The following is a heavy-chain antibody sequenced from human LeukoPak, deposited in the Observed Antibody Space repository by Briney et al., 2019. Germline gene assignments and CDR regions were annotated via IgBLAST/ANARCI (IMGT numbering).Heavy chain of an antibody. CDR2: IRSKANSYAT. CDR1: GFTFSGSA. D-gene: IGHD3-3*01. V-gene: IGHV3-73*01. Sequence: GGSLRLSCAASGFTFSGSAMHWVRQASGKGLEWVGRIRSKANSYATAYAASVKGRFTISRDDSKNTAYLQMNSLKTEDTAVCYCTRSGEVYDFWSGYYDAFDIWGQGTMVTVSS. CDR3: TRSGEVYDFWSGYYDAFDI. J-gene: IGHJ3*02.